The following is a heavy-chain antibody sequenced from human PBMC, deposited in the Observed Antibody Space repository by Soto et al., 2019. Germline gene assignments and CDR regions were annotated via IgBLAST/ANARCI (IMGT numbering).Heavy chain of an antibody. CDR2: IHHGGST. D-gene: IGHD1-20*01. V-gene: IGHV4-30-2*01. CDR3: ASSVITPGVLYFDY. Sequence: TSETLSLTCAVSGGSISSGGYSWSWIRQPPGKGLEWIGYIHHGGSTYYNPSLKSRVIMSLDRSKNQFSLKLTSVTAADTAMYYCASSVITPGVLYFDYWGQGTLVTVSS. CDR1: GGSISSGGYS. J-gene: IGHJ4*02.